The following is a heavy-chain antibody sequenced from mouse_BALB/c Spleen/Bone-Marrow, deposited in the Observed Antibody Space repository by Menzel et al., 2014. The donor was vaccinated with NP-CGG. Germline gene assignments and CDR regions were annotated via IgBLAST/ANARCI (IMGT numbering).Heavy chain of an antibody. CDR3: ARRDWLAY. V-gene: IGHV14-3*02. CDR2: IDPANGNT. J-gene: IGHJ3*01. Sequence: VQLRESGAELVKPGASVKLSCTASGFNIQATYMHWVKQRPEQGLEWIGRIDPANGNTKSDPKFQGKAPITAATSSNTPSRELSRLTSEDTADYSVARRDWLAYWGQGTPVTVSA. CDR1: GFNIQATY.